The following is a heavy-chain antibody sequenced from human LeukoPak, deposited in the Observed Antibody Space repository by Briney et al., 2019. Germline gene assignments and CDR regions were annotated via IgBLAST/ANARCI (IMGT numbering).Heavy chain of an antibody. CDR1: GFIFDDHA. Sequence: GRSLGLSCEGSGFIFDDHAFHWVRQAPGKGLEWVSGISWNSGGIVYAGSVKGRFTISRDNAKKSLFLQMNSLRLEDTALYYCARGGSSGWTSEKGMDVWGQGTTVIVSS. D-gene: IGHD6-19*01. CDR2: ISWNSGGI. J-gene: IGHJ6*02. CDR3: ARGGSSGWTSEKGMDV. V-gene: IGHV3-9*01.